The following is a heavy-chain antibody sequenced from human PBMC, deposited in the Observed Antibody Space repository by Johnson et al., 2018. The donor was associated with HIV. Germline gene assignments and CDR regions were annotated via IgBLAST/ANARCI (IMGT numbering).Heavy chain of an antibody. CDR1: GFTFSSYG. D-gene: IGHD6-19*01. V-gene: IGHV3-30*03. CDR3: ARDPQQWLDVGAFDI. J-gene: IGHJ3*02. Sequence: QVQLVESGGGVVQPGRSLRLSCAASGFTFSSYGMHWVRQAPGKGLEWVAVISYDGSNKYYVDSVKGRFTISRDNAKNSLYLQMNSLRAEDTAVYYCARDPQQWLDVGAFDIWGQGTMVTVSS. CDR2: ISYDGSNK.